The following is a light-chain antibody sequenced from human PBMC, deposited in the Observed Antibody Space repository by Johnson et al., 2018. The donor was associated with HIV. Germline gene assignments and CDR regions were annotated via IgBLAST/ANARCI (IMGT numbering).Light chain of an antibody. CDR1: SSHIGNNY. Sequence: QSVLTQPPSVSAAPGQKVTISCSGSSSHIGNNYVSWYQQLPGTAPKLLIYDNNKRPSGIPDRFSGSKSGTSATLGITGLQTGDEADYYCGTWDSSLTTSYVCGTGTKVTVL. CDR2: DNN. J-gene: IGLJ1*01. V-gene: IGLV1-51*01. CDR3: GTWDSSLTTSYV.